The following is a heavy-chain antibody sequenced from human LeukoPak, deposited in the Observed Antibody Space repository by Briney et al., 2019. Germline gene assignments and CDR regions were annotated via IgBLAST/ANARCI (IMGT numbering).Heavy chain of an antibody. D-gene: IGHD2-15*01. CDR2: IKSRVDGGTA. Sequence: PGGSLRLSCAASGFTFTKAYMSWVRQAPGKGLEWVGRIKSRVDGGTADFAAPVKGRFTISRDDSKNILYLQSNSLKNEDTAVYYCTTGWLDYWGQGSLVTVSS. CDR3: TTGWLDY. J-gene: IGHJ4*02. V-gene: IGHV3-15*01. CDR1: GFTFTKAY.